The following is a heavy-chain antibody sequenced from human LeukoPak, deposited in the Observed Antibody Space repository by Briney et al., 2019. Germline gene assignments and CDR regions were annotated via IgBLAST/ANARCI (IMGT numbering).Heavy chain of an antibody. CDR2: ISWNGYGT. D-gene: IGHD6-6*01. V-gene: IGHV3-43*01. CDR3: AKERGSSGYFDY. Sequence: GGSLRLSCAASGFTFDDYSMSWVRQAPGKGLEWVSLISWNGYGTYYADSMKGRFTISRDNSKNSLYLQMNSLRTEDTALYYCAKERGSSGYFDYWGQGTLVTVSS. J-gene: IGHJ4*02. CDR1: GFTFDDYS.